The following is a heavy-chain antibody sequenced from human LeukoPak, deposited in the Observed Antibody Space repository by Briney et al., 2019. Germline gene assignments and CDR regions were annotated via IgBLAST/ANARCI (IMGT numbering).Heavy chain of an antibody. CDR1: GFTFSSYG. J-gene: IGHJ4*02. Sequence: GRSLRLSCAASGFTFSSYGMHWVRQAPGKGLEWVAVISYDGSNKYYADSVKGRFTISRDNSKNTLYLQMNSLRAEDTAVYYCARVGSGSYYGLDYWGQGTLVTVSS. CDR3: ARVGSGSYYGLDY. CDR2: ISYDGSNK. D-gene: IGHD1-26*01. V-gene: IGHV3-30*19.